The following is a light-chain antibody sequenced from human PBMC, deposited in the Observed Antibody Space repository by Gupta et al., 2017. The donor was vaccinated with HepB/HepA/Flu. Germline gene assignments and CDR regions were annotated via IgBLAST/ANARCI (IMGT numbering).Light chain of an antibody. CDR3: QVSDICTSQPV. V-gene: IGLV3-21*04. J-gene: IGLJ3*02. CDR1: NIGSKS. Sequence: SYVLTQPPSVSVAPGKTAKISCGGDNIGSKSVHWYQQRAGQAPVQVIDYETDRPSGINDRGSCYTAGNKATRRVSSVEAGEEDDDYCQVSDICTSQPVFGGGTKLTVL. CDR2: YET.